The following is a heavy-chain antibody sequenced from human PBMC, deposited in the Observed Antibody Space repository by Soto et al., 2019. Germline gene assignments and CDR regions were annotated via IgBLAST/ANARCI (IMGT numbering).Heavy chain of an antibody. Sequence: PGGSLRLSCAASGFTFSKFAMSWVRQAPGKGLEWVSTISGSADITFNADSVKGRFTTSRDNSKNTLFVQMDRLRVEDTAVYYCAKDIAAGQGYRIFDSWGQGTLVT. CDR2: ISGSADIT. CDR3: AKDIAAGQGYRIFDS. CDR1: GFTFSKFA. V-gene: IGHV3-23*01. J-gene: IGHJ4*02. D-gene: IGHD5-18*01.